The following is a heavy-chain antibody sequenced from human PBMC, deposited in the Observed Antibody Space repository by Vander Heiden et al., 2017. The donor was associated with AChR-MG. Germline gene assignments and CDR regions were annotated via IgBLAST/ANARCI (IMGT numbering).Heavy chain of an antibody. Sequence: QVQLVQSGAEVKKPGSSVKVSCKASGGTFSSHAISWVRQAPGQGLGWRGGIIPIFGTANYAQKFQGRVTITADKSTSTAYMELSSLRSEDTAVYYCARGSHYDFWSGYQPSYYGMDVWGQGTTVTVSS. V-gene: IGHV1-69*06. CDR2: IIPIFGTA. CDR3: ARGSHYDFWSGYQPSYYGMDV. J-gene: IGHJ6*02. D-gene: IGHD3-3*01. CDR1: GGTFSSHA.